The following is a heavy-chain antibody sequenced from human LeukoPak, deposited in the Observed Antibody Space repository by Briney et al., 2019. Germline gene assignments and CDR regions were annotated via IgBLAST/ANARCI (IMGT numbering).Heavy chain of an antibody. CDR1: GFTFDDYG. J-gene: IGHJ4*02. D-gene: IGHD3-10*01. V-gene: IGHV3-23*01. CDR3: AKRGPGSPQSGKYFFDY. Sequence: GGSLRLSCAASGFTFDDYGMSWVRQAPGKGLEWVSGISGSAATTFYADSVKGRFTISRDNSKNTLYLQMNSLRAEDTAVYYCAKRGPGSPQSGKYFFDYWGQGTLVTVSS. CDR2: ISGSAATT.